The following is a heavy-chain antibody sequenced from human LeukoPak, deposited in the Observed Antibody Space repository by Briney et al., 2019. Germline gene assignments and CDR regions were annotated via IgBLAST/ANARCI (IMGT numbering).Heavy chain of an antibody. Sequence: PGGSLRLSCAASGFTFSNYAMSWVRQAPGKGLEWVSAISGSAGNTYYADSVKGRFLISRDNSKNTLYLQMSSLRAEDTAQYYCAKHGITMVRGVIIMWGQGTLVTVSS. D-gene: IGHD3-10*01. V-gene: IGHV3-23*01. J-gene: IGHJ4*02. CDR2: ISGSAGNT. CDR3: AKHGITMVRGVIIM. CDR1: GFTFSNYA.